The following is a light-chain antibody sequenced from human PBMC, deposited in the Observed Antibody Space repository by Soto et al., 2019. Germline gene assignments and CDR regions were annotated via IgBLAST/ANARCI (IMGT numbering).Light chain of an antibody. CDR1: QSLLFGNGYNY. V-gene: IGKV2-28*01. Sequence: DLVMTQSPLSLPVTPGEPASISCRSSQSLLFGNGYNYLDWYLQRPGQSPQLLIYLGSNRASGVPDRFSGSGSGTDFTLKISRVEAEDVGVYYCMQALQTPRTFGQGTKVEI. CDR2: LGS. CDR3: MQALQTPRT. J-gene: IGKJ1*01.